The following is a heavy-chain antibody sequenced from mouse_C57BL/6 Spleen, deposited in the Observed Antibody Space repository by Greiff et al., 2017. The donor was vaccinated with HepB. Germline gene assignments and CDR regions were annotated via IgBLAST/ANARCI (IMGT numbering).Heavy chain of an antibody. J-gene: IGHJ2*01. D-gene: IGHD1-1*01. V-gene: IGHV1-64*01. Sequence: QVQLQQPGAELVKPGASVKLSCKASGYTFTSYWMHWVKQRPGQGLEWIGMIHPNCGSTNYNEKFKSKATLTVDKSSSTAYMQLSSLTSEDSAVYYCARDYYGTSDYWGQGTTLTVSS. CDR2: IHPNCGST. CDR3: ARDYYGTSDY. CDR1: GYTFTSYW.